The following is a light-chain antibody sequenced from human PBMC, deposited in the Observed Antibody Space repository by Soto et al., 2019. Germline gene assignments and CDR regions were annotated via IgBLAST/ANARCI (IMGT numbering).Light chain of an antibody. CDR2: KAS. J-gene: IGKJ2*03. Sequence: DIQMTQSPSTLSASVGDRVTFTCRASQSIGNWLAWYQQKPGKAPKLLIYKASNVESGVPSRFSGSGSGTEFTLTISNLQPDDFATYYCQHYNNYSGFGQGTKLEIK. CDR3: QHYNNYSG. V-gene: IGKV1-5*03. CDR1: QSIGNW.